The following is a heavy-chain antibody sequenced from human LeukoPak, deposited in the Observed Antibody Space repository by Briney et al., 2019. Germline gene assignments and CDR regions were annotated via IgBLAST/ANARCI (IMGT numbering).Heavy chain of an antibody. CDR2: ISGDGGTI. Sequence: GGSLRLSCAASGFTLRSSAMSWVRQAPGKGLEWVSAISGDGGTISYAASVRGRFTISRDNAKNTLLLQMSSLRAGDTALYYCAKELYGNPSGYWGQGTRVTVSS. D-gene: IGHD2-8*01. J-gene: IGHJ4*02. CDR1: GFTLRSSA. CDR3: AKELYGNPSGY. V-gene: IGHV3-23*01.